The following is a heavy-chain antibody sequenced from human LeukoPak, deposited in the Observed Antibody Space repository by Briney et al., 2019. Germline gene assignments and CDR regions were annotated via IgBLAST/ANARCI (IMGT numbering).Heavy chain of an antibody. Sequence: PGGSLRLSCAASGFTFSSYAMSWVRQAPGKGLEWVSAISGSGGSTYYADSVKGRFTISRDNSKNALYLQMNSLRAEDTAVYYCAKPRGGQLARAHFDFWGQGALVTVSS. CDR1: GFTFSSYA. V-gene: IGHV3-23*01. CDR2: ISGSGGST. D-gene: IGHD6-6*01. J-gene: IGHJ4*02. CDR3: AKPRGGQLARAHFDF.